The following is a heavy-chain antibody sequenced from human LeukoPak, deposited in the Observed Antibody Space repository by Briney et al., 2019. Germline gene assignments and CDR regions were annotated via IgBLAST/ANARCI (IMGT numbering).Heavy chain of an antibody. CDR2: IWYDGSNK. D-gene: IGHD5-12*01. J-gene: IGHJ4*02. CDR3: AGTSPGMVANFDY. V-gene: IGHV3-33*01. CDR1: GFTFGSYG. Sequence: PGGSLRLSCAASGFTFGSYGMHWVRQAPGKGLEWVAVIWYDGSNKYYADSVKGRFTISRDNSKNTLYLQMNSLRAEDTAVYYCAGTSPGMVANFDYWGQGTLVTVSS.